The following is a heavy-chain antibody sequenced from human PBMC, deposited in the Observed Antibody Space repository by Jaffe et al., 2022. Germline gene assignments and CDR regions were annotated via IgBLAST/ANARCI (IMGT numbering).Heavy chain of an antibody. J-gene: IGHJ6*03. CDR3: ARGRGPSSGGAVRGVIPRYYYMDV. D-gene: IGHD3-10*01. CDR2: INHSGST. V-gene: IGHV4-34*01. CDR1: GGSFSGYY. Sequence: QVQLQQWGAGLLKPSETLSLTCAVYGGSFSGYYWSWIRQPPGKGLEWIGEINHSGSTNYNPSLKSRVTISVDTSKNQFSLKLSSVTAADTAVYYCARGRGPSSGGAVRGVIPRYYYMDVWGKGTTVTVSS.